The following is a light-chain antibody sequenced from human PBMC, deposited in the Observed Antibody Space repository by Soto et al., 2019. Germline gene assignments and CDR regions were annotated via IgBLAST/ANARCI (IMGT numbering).Light chain of an antibody. CDR2: GAS. CDR3: QQYNDWPLT. J-gene: IGKJ1*01. V-gene: IGKV3-15*01. CDR1: QSVSSN. Sequence: IVMTQSAATLSVPPGERATLSCRASQSVSSNLAWYQQEPGQAPRLLIYGASTRATGVPARLSGSGSGTEFTLTISSLQAEDVAVYYCQQYNDWPLTFGQGTKVDIK.